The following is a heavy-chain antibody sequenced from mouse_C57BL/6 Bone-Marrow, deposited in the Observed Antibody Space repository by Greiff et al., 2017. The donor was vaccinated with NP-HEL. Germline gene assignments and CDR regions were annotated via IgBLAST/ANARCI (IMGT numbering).Heavy chain of an antibody. Sequence: QVQLKESGAELVRPGSSVKLSCKASGYTFTSYWMHWVKQRPIQGLEWIGNIDPSDSETHYNQKFKDKATLTVDKSSSTAYMQLSSLTSEDSAVYYCARAPAYWGQGTLVNGSA. CDR1: GYTFTSYW. V-gene: IGHV1-52*01. CDR3: ARAPAY. CDR2: IDPSDSET. J-gene: IGHJ3*01. D-gene: IGHD3-1*01.